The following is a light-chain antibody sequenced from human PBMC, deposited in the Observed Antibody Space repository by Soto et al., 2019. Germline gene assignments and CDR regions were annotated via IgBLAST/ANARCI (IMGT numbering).Light chain of an antibody. CDR2: EVT. V-gene: IGLV2-14*01. CDR1: SGDIGGYNY. Sequence: LTQPASVSGSPGQSITISCTGTSGDIGGYNYVSWYQQHPGKAPKLLISEVTNRPSGVSNRFSGSKSGNTASLTISGLQSEDEADYYCSSYTTASTPVVFGGGTKLTVL. J-gene: IGLJ2*01. CDR3: SSYTTASTPVV.